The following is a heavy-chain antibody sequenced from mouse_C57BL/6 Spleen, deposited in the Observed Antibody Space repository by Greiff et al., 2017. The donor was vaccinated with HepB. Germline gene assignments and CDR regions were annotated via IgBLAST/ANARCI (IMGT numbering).Heavy chain of an antibody. CDR2: ISYDGSN. CDR1: GYSITSGYY. D-gene: IGHD1-1*01. Sequence: EVKLQESGPGLVKPSQSLSLTCSVTGYSITSGYYWNWIRQFPGNKLEWMGYISYDGSNNYNPSLKNRISITRDTSKNQFFLKLNSVTTEDTATYYCARVEIYLLGYFDYWGQGTTLTVSS. CDR3: ARVEIYLLGYFDY. J-gene: IGHJ2*01. V-gene: IGHV3-6*01.